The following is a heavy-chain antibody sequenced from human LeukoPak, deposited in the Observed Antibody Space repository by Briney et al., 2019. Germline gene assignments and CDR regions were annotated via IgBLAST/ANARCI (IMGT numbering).Heavy chain of an antibody. V-gene: IGHV3-7*05. CDR2: MKQDGSEK. D-gene: IGHD1/OR15-1a*01. CDR1: GFTFSNYW. Sequence: GRSLRLSCAASGFTFSNYWMSWVRQAPGKGLEWVANMKQDGSEKYCVDSVKGRFTISRDNANNSLYLQMNSLRAEDTAVYYCASGKQMGYWGQGTLVIVSS. J-gene: IGHJ4*02. CDR3: ASGKQMGY.